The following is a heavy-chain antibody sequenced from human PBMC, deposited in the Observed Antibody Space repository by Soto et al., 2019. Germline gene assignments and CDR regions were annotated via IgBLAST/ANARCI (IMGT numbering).Heavy chain of an antibody. D-gene: IGHD6-19*01. J-gene: IGHJ2*01. Sequence: QVQLVESGGGVVQPGRSLRLSCAASGFTFSNYGMHWVRQAPGKGLQWVAVIWFDGSNKYYEDSVEGRFTISRDNSKNTLYLQMNSLRAEEAAVYYCASDTGAVAGLNWYFDLWGRGTLVTVSS. V-gene: IGHV3-33*01. CDR2: IWFDGSNK. CDR1: GFTFSNYG. CDR3: ASDTGAVAGLNWYFDL.